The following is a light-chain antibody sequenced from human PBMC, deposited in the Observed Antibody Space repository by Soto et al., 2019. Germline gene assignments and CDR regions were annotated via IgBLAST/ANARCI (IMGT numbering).Light chain of an antibody. V-gene: IGKV2-28*01. CDR2: LGS. CDR1: QSLLHSNGYNY. Sequence: DIVMTQSPLSLPVTPGEPASISCRSSQSLLHSNGYNYLDWYLQKPGQSPQLLIYLGSNRASGVPERFSGSGSGTEFTLKISRVEAEDVGVYYCMQPLQTPWTFGQGTKVEIK. J-gene: IGKJ1*01. CDR3: MQPLQTPWT.